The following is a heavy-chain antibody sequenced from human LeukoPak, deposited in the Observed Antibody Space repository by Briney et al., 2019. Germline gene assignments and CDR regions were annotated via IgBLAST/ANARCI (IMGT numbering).Heavy chain of an antibody. Sequence: GSLRLSCAASGFTFSSYAMSWVRQAPGKGLEWVSAISGSGGSTYYADSVKGRFTISRDNSKNTLYLQMNSLRAEDTAVYYCAKDLRYSSSWPGDVDYWGQGTLVTVSS. CDR2: ISGSGGST. CDR3: AKDLRYSSSWPGDVDY. J-gene: IGHJ4*02. V-gene: IGHV3-23*01. CDR1: GFTFSSYA. D-gene: IGHD6-13*01.